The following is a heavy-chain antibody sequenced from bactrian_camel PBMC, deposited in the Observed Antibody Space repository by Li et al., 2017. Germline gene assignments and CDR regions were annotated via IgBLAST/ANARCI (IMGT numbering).Heavy chain of an antibody. CDR2: MYGLGGPT. D-gene: IGHD2*01. V-gene: IGHV3S31*01. CDR1: EFSAC. Sequence: VQLVESGGGSVQVGGSLRLSCSYSEFSACVGWFRQRPGKGREMVATMYGLGGPTDYADSVKGRFTISRDNAKNTLYLQMNNLKPEDTAMYYCAALRPPCTVYSGADYKGQGTQVTVS. J-gene: IGHJ4*01.